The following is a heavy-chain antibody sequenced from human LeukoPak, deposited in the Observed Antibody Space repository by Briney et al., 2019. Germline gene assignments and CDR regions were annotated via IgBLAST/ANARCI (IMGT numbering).Heavy chain of an antibody. CDR3: SRHLVVPAARSPQSPWSGYYRSYYYYMDV. V-gene: IGHV4-34*01. CDR1: GGSFSGYY. Sequence: PSETLSLTCAVYGGSFSGYYWSGIRQPPGKGLDWIGEINHRVSTNYNPSRKSRVNISVDPSKNQFSLKLRSVTAAYTAVYYFSRHLVVPAARSPQSPWSGYYRSYYYYMDVWGKGTTVTVSS. D-gene: IGHD2-2*01. J-gene: IGHJ6*03. CDR2: INHRVST.